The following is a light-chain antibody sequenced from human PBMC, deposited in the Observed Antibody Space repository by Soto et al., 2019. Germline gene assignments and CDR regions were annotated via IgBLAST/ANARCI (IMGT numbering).Light chain of an antibody. CDR1: QGIRND. J-gene: IGKJ1*01. CDR2: AAT. Sequence: DIQMTQSPSSLSASVGDIVTISCRASQGIRNDLAWFQQKPGKAPKRLIYAATNLQSGVPSRFSGGGSGTEFTLTISSLQPDDFATYYCQQYDSYSWTFGQGTKVDIK. V-gene: IGKV1-17*01. CDR3: QQYDSYSWT.